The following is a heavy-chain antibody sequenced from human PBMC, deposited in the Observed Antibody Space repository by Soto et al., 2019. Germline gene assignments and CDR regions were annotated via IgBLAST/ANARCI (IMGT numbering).Heavy chain of an antibody. CDR2: FFWGDDN. J-gene: IGHJ3*01. V-gene: IGHV2-5*02. CDR1: GFSLTTSGRG. CDR3: APRLAMMDAFGV. D-gene: IGHD3-16*01. Sequence: QITLKESGPTLVKPTQTLTLTCTFSGFSLTTSGRGVGWIRQPPGKALEWLALFFWGDDNRNSPSLKTRLTTSKHTTTTQVALTTTNMGPEDTGTYYGAPRLAMMDAFGVWGQGTVVTVSS.